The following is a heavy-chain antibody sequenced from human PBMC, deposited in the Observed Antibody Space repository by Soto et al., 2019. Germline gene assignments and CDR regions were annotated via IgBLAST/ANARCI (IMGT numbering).Heavy chain of an antibody. V-gene: IGHV4-59*01. CDR3: ARTEYSSSWYFPFDY. CDR2: IYYSGIT. J-gene: IGHJ4*02. D-gene: IGHD6-13*01. Sequence: SETLSGTGTVSGGSISSYYWSWIRQPPGKGLEWIGYIYYSGITNYNPSLKRRVTISVDTSKNQFSLKLSSVTAADTAVYYCARTEYSSSWYFPFDYWGQGTLVTVSS. CDR1: GGSISSYY.